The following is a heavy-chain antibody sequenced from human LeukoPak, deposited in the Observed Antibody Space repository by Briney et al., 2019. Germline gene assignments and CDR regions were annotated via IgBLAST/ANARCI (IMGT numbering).Heavy chain of an antibody. V-gene: IGHV1-69*05. CDR3: ARDRFTVTMVQGVTGPFGY. CDR2: IIPIFGTA. Sequence: SVKVSCKASGGTFSSYAISWVRQAPGQGLEWMGRIIPIFGTANYAQKFQGRVTITTDESTSTAYMELSSLRSEDTAVYYCARDRFTVTMVQGVTGPFGYWGQGTLVTVSS. D-gene: IGHD3-10*01. J-gene: IGHJ4*02. CDR1: GGTFSSYA.